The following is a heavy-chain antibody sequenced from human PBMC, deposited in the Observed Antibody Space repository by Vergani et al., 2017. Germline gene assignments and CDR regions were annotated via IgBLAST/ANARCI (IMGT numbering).Heavy chain of an antibody. J-gene: IGHJ4*02. CDR3: ARGSRGYSYGPFGY. CDR1: GGSISGTNW. CDR2: IYHSGST. V-gene: IGHV4-4*03. Sequence: QVQLQESGPGLVKPPGTLSLTCAVSGGSISGTNWWSWVRQSPGKGLEWIGEIYHSGSTNYNPSLKSRVTISVDTSKNQFSLKLSSVTAADTAVYYCARGSRGYSYGPFGYWGQGTLVTVSS. D-gene: IGHD5-18*01.